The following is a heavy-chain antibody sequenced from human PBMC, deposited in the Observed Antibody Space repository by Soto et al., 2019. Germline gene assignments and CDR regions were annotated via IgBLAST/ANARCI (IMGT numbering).Heavy chain of an antibody. J-gene: IGHJ4*02. CDR1: GGSISSGDYY. Sequence: SDTLSLTCTVSGGSISSGDYYWSWIRQPPGKGLEWIGYIYYSGSTYYNPSLKSRVTISVDTSKNQFSLKLSSVTAADTAVYYCARVGGFGATTIDYWGQGTLVTVS. CDR3: ARVGGFGATTIDY. D-gene: IGHD3-10*01. CDR2: IYYSGST. V-gene: IGHV4-30-4*02.